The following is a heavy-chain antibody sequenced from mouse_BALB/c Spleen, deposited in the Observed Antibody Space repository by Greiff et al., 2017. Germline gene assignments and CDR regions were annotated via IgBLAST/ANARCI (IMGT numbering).Heavy chain of an antibody. V-gene: IGHV5-12-1*01. CDR3: ARQSYRHYYAMDY. Sequence: EVQRVESGGGLVKPGGSLKLSCAASGFAFSSYDMSWVRQTPEKRLEWVAYISSGGGSTYYPDTVKGRFTISRDNAKNTLYLQMSSLKSDDTAMYYCARQSYRHYYAMDYWGQGTSVTVSS. CDR1: GFAFSSYD. J-gene: IGHJ4*01. D-gene: IGHD2-14*01. CDR2: ISSGGGST.